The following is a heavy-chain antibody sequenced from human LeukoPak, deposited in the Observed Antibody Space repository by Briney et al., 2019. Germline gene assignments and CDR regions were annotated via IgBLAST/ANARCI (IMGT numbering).Heavy chain of an antibody. D-gene: IGHD2-15*01. CDR1: GGSISSYY. Sequence: SETLSLTCTVSGGSISSYYWGWIRQPPGKGLEWIGSIYHSGSTYYNPSLKSRVTISVDTSKNQFSLKLSSVTAADTAVYYCARVKGYCSGGSCCSPNWFDPWGQGTLVTVSS. CDR2: IYHSGST. CDR3: ARVKGYCSGGSCCSPNWFDP. V-gene: IGHV4-38-2*02. J-gene: IGHJ5*02.